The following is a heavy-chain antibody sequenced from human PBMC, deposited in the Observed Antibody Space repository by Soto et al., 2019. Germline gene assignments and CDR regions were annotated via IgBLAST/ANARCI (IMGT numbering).Heavy chain of an antibody. V-gene: IGHV1-2*02. D-gene: IGHD1-26*01. CDR3: AGERGGPTTSAFDI. Sequence: ASVKVSCKASGYTFTGYYMHWVRQAPGQGLEWMGWINPNRGDKYYVGSVKGRFTISRDNAKKSLYLQMNSLRAEDTAVYYCAGERGGPTTSAFDIWGQGTMVTVSS. J-gene: IGHJ3*02. CDR2: INPNRGDK. CDR1: GYTFTGYY.